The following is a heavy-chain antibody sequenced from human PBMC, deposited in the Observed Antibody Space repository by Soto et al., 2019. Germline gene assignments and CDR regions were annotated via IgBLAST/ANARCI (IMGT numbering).Heavy chain of an antibody. D-gene: IGHD3-22*01. CDR2: ISPDGKNT. CDR3: VRGASSGYYRIDY. J-gene: IGHJ4*02. CDR1: GFTFSSFW. V-gene: IGHV3-74*01. Sequence: GAPRLSCAGPGFTFSSFWMHWGRQISGKGLVWVSRISPDGKNTNYADSVKGRFTISRDNAKNTVFLQMNSLRVEDMAVYYCVRGASSGYYRIDYWGQGALVTVSS.